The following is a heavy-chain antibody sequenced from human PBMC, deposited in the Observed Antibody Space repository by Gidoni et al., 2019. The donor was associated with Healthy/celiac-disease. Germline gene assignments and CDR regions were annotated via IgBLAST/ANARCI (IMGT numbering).Heavy chain of an antibody. CDR1: GGSFGGYY. D-gene: IGHD2-2*02. CDR2: INHSGST. CDR3: ARPPRYCSSTSCYTGWFDP. J-gene: IGHJ5*02. Sequence: QVQLQQWGAGLLKPSETLSLTCAVYGGSFGGYYWSWIRQPPGKGLEWIGEINHSGSTNYNPSLKSRVTISVDTSKNQFSLKLSSVTAADTAVYYCARPPRYCSSTSCYTGWFDPWGQGTLVTVSA. V-gene: IGHV4-34*01.